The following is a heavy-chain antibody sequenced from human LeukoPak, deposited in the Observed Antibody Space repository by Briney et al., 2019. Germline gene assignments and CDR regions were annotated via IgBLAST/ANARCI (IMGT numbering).Heavy chain of an antibody. CDR1: GFTFSSYA. CDR2: ISYDGSNK. CDR3: ARDYYDRSGYYYGGY. J-gene: IGHJ4*02. Sequence: GGSLRLSCAASGFTFSSYAMHWVRQAPGKGLEWVAVISYDGSNKYYADSVKGRFTVSRDNAKNSLYLQMNSLRDEDTAVYYCARDYYDRSGYYYGGYWGQGTLVTVSS. V-gene: IGHV3-30-3*01. D-gene: IGHD3-22*01.